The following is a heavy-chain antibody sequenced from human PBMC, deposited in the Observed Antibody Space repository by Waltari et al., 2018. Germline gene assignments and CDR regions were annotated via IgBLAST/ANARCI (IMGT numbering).Heavy chain of an antibody. CDR1: GFTFSSYS. CDR2: ISSSSSYI. CDR3: ARAGGYSYGGYYFDY. J-gene: IGHJ4*02. V-gene: IGHV3-21*01. Sequence: EVQLVESGGGLVKPGGSLRLSCAASGFTFSSYSMNWVRQAPGKGLEWVSSISSSSSYIYYADSVKGRFTITRDNAKNSLYLQMNSRRAEDTAVYYCARAGGYSYGGYYFDYWGQGTLVTVSS. D-gene: IGHD5-18*01.